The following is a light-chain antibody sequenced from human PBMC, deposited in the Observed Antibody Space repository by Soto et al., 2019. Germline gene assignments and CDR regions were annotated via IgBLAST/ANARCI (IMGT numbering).Light chain of an antibody. CDR2: KAS. J-gene: IGKJ1*01. CDR3: QHYNSYSEA. Sequence: IQLTQSPSSLSASVGDRVTITCRVSQGISSYLNWYRQKPGKVPKLLIYKASTLKSGVPSRFSGRGSGTEFTLTISSLQPEDFATYYCQHYNSYSEAFGQGTKVDIK. CDR1: QGISSY. V-gene: IGKV1-13*02.